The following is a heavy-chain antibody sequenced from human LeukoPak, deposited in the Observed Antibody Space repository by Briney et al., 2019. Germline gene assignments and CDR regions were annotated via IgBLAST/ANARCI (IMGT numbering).Heavy chain of an antibody. CDR1: GGSISSYY. J-gene: IGHJ4*02. D-gene: IGHD3-3*01. V-gene: IGHV4-4*07. CDR2: IYTSGST. Sequence: SETLSLTCTVSGGSISSYYWSWIRQPAGKGLEWIGRIYTSGSTNYNPSLKSRVTMSVGTSKNQFSLKLSSVTAADTAVYYCARDHGNDFWSGYYYFDYWGQGTLATVSS. CDR3: ARDHGNDFWSGYYYFDY.